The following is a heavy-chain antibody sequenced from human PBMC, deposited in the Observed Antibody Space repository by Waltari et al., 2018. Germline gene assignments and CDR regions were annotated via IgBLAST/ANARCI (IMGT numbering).Heavy chain of an antibody. CDR1: GYIFTNYA. CDR3: ARGIQLWGRGSWYFDN. V-gene: IGHV7-4-1*02. Sequence: QVQLVQSGSELKKPGASVKVSCKASGYIFTNYAMNWVRQAPGQGLEWMGWGNTKTGNPTYAQGFRGRFVFSWDTSVSTASLQISSLKAEDTAVYYCARGIQLWGRGSWYFDNWGQGTLVTVSS. CDR2: GNTKTGNP. D-gene: IGHD3-16*01. J-gene: IGHJ4*02.